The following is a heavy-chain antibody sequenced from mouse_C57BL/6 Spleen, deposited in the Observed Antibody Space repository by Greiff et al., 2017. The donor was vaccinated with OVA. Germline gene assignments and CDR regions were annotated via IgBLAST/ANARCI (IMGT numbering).Heavy chain of an antibody. D-gene: IGHD2-5*01. J-gene: IGHJ1*03. CDR1: GYTFTSYW. Sequence: VQLQQPGAELVKPGASVKLSCKASGYTFTSYWMQWVKQRPGQGLEWIGEIDPSDSYTNYNQKFKGKATLTVDTSSSTAYMQLSSLTSEDSAVYYCARRSYYSNYPWYFDVWGTGTTVTVSS. CDR2: IDPSDSYT. CDR3: ARRSYYSNYPWYFDV. V-gene: IGHV1-50*01.